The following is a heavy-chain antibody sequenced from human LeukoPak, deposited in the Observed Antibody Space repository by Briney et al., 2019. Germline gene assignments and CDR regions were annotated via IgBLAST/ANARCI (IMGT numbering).Heavy chain of an antibody. J-gene: IGHJ5*02. CDR1: GGSISSYY. CDR3: ARDSGTTGEVKFDP. CDR2: IYTSGSI. Sequence: SETLSLTCTVSGGSISSYYWSWVRQPAGKGLEWIGRIYTSGSITYNPSLKSRVSMSVDTSKNQFSLKLSSVTAADTAVYYCARDSGTTGEVKFDPWGQGTLVTASS. D-gene: IGHD3-10*01. V-gene: IGHV4-4*07.